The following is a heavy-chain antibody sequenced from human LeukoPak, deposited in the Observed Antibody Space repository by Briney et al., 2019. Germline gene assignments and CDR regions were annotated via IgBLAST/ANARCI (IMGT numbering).Heavy chain of an antibody. CDR1: GFTFSDYY. D-gene: IGHD2-8*01. V-gene: IGHV3-11*05. J-gene: IGHJ4*02. CDR3: ARVDDTNTPGLEY. Sequence: PGGSLRLSCAASGFTFSDYYMSWIRQAPGKGLEWVSYISDSGSYTNYADSVKGRFTISRDNAKNSLYLQMNSLRAEDTAVYYCARVDDTNTPGLEYWGQGTLVIVSS. CDR2: ISDSGSYT.